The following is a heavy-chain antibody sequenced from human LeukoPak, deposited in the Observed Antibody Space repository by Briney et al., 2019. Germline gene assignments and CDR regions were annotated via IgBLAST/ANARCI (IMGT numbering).Heavy chain of an antibody. CDR3: GRQRIVGATTSFDY. V-gene: IGHV5-51*01. D-gene: IGHD1-26*01. J-gene: IGHJ4*02. CDR1: GYSFTSYW. Sequence: GESLKISCKGSGYSFTSYWVGWVRQMPGKGLEWMGIIYPGDSDTRYSPSFQGQVTISADKSISTAYLQLSTLKASDTAMYYCGRQRIVGATTSFDYWGQGTLVTVSS. CDR2: IYPGDSDT.